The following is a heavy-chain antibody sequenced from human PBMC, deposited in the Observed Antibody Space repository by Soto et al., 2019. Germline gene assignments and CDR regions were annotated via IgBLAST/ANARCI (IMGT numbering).Heavy chain of an antibody. CDR1: GGTFSSYA. V-gene: IGHV1-69*01. J-gene: IGHJ4*02. CDR3: ARGPMLAAMVKHEFDY. D-gene: IGHD5-18*01. Sequence: QVQLVQSGAEVKKPGSSVKVSCKASGGTFSSYAISWVRQAPGQVLEWMGGIIPIFGTANYAQKFQGRVTITADESTSTAYKELSSLRSEDTAVYYCARGPMLAAMVKHEFDYWGQGTLVNVSS. CDR2: IIPIFGTA.